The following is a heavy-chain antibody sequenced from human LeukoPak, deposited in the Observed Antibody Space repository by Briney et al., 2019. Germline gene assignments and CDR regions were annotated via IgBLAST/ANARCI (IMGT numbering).Heavy chain of an antibody. D-gene: IGHD3-3*01. Sequence: PGGSLRLSCAASGLTFTFNSYTMHWVRQAPGKGLEWVALISYDKSNICYADSVKGRFTISRDNSKNTLYLQMNSLTAEDTAVYYCARGLNRITILGVAPEYFQHWGQGTLVPVSS. CDR2: ISYDKSNI. V-gene: IGHV3-30*04. J-gene: IGHJ1*01. CDR1: GLTFTFNSYT. CDR3: ARGLNRITILGVAPEYFQH.